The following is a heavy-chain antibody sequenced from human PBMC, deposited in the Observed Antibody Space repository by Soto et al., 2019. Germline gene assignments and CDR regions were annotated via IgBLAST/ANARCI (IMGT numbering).Heavy chain of an antibody. CDR3: AKTSNYYYDSSGSNWFDP. D-gene: IGHD3-22*01. Sequence: GASVKVSCKASGYTFTDYYIHWVRQAPGQGLEWMGWINPNSGGINYAQRFQGWVTMTRDTSTSTAYMELSSLGSDDTAVYYCAKTSNYYYDSSGSNWFDPWGQGTLVTVSS. CDR1: GYTFTDYY. V-gene: IGHV1-2*04. CDR2: INPNSGGI. J-gene: IGHJ5*02.